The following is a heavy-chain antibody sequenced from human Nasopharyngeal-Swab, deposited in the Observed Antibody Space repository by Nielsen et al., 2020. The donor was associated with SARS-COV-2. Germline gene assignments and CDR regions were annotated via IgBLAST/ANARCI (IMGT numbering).Heavy chain of an antibody. V-gene: IGHV1-18*01. D-gene: IGHD6-13*01. CDR1: GYTFTGYG. CDR2: ISAYNGNT. Sequence: ASVKVSCKASGYTFTGYGISWVRQAPGQGLEWMGWISAYNGNTNYAQKLQGRVTMTTDTSTSTAYMELRSLRSDDTAVYYCARDLIAAAGNYYGMDVWGQGTTVTVSS. CDR3: ARDLIAAAGNYYGMDV. J-gene: IGHJ6*02.